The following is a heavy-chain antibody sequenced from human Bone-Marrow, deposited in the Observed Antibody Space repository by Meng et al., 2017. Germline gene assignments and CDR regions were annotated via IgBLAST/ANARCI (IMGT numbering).Heavy chain of an antibody. CDR1: GFTFSSYA. CDR2: ISYDGSNK. Sequence: GGSLRLSCAASGFTFSSYAMHWVRQAPGKGLEWVAVISYDGSNKYYADSVKGRFTISRDNSKNTLYLQMNSLRAEDTAVYYCARDRKKYCSGGSCSYYGMDAWGQGTTVTVSS. CDR3: ARDRKKYCSGGSCSYYGMDA. V-gene: IGHV3-30*01. J-gene: IGHJ6*02. D-gene: IGHD2-15*01.